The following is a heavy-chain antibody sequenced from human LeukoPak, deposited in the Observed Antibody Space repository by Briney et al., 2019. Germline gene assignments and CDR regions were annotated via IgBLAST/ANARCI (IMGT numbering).Heavy chain of an antibody. CDR1: GFTFSSYE. CDR2: ISSSSGYI. D-gene: IGHD2-15*01. Sequence: EGSLRLSCAASGFTFSSYEMNWVRQAPGKGLEWVSSISSSSGYIYYADSVKGRFTISRDNAKNSLYLQMNSLRAEDTAVYYCGRDGYCSGGSCVRGLGYWGQGTLVTASS. V-gene: IGHV3-21*01. J-gene: IGHJ4*02. CDR3: GRDGYCSGGSCVRGLGY.